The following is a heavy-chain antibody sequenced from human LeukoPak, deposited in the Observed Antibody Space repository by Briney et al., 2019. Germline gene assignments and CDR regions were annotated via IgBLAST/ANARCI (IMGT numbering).Heavy chain of an antibody. CDR3: AKGGLLWFGESTVGDY. D-gene: IGHD3-10*01. J-gene: IGHJ4*02. CDR1: GFIFSSYA. Sequence: GGSLRLSCAASGFIFSSYAMSWVRQAPGKGLEWVAVISYDGSNKYYADSVKGRFTISRDNSKNTLYLQMNSLRAEDTAVYYCAKGGLLWFGESTVGDYWGQGTLVTVSS. V-gene: IGHV3-30*18. CDR2: ISYDGSNK.